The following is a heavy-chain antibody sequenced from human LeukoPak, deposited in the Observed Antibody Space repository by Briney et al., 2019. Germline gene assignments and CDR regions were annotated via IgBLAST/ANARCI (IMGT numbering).Heavy chain of an antibody. D-gene: IGHD4-17*01. V-gene: IGHV3-30*02. CDR3: AKVAPYYGDPPQD. J-gene: IGHJ4*02. CDR2: IRYDGSNK. Sequence: QAGGSLRLSCAASGFTFSSYGMHWVRQAPGKGLEGVAFIRYDGSNKYYADSVKGRFTISRDNSKNTLYLQMNSLRAEDTAVYYCAKVAPYYGDPPQDWGQGTLVTVSS. CDR1: GFTFSSYG.